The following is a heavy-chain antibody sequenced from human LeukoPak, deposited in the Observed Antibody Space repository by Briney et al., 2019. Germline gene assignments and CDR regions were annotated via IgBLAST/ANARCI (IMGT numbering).Heavy chain of an antibody. V-gene: IGHV1-2*02. CDR3: ARDLYQWLPSTRPRDYYYYMDV. D-gene: IGHD6-19*01. CDR1: GYTFTGYY. Sequence: ASVRVSCKTSGYTFTGYYIHWVRQAPGQGLEYMGWINPNSGGTKYAQKFQGRVTMTRDTSISTVYMELSRLGSDDTAVYYCARDLYQWLPSTRPRDYYYYMDVWAEGTTVTVSS. CDR2: INPNSGGT. J-gene: IGHJ6*03.